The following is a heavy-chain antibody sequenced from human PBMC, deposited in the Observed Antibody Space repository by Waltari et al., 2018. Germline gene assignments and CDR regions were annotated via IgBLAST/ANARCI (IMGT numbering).Heavy chain of an antibody. CDR1: GGSFSGYY. Sequence: QVPLQQWGAGLLKPSETLSLTCAVYGGSFSGYYWSWIRQPPGKGLEWIGEINHSGSTNYNPSLKSRVTISVDTSKNQFSLKLSSVTAADTAVYYCASFSSSSWYSDYWGQGTLVTVSS. CDR3: ASFSSSSWYSDY. D-gene: IGHD6-13*01. CDR2: INHSGST. J-gene: IGHJ4*02. V-gene: IGHV4-34*01.